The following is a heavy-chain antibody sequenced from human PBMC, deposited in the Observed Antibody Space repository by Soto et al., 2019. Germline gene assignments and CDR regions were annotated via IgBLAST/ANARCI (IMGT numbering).Heavy chain of an antibody. CDR1: GYSFTSYW. J-gene: IGHJ6*02. Sequence: GESLKISCKGSGYSFTSYWIGWVRQMPGKGLEWMGIIYPGDSDTRYSPSFQGQVTISADKSISTAYLQWSSLKASDTAMYYCARGMEMATIRLRDYYGMDVWGQGTTVTVSS. CDR2: IYPGDSDT. CDR3: ARGMEMATIRLRDYYGMDV. D-gene: IGHD5-12*01. V-gene: IGHV5-51*01.